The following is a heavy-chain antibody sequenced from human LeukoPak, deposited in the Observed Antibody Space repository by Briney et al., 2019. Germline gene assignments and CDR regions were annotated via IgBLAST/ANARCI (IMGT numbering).Heavy chain of an antibody. J-gene: IGHJ5*02. CDR3: ARVAVAGTDGNWFDP. CDR1: GCTFTGYY. CDR2: INPNSGGT. Sequence: ASVKVSCKASGCTFTGYYMHWVREAPGQGLEWMGWINPNSGGTNYAQKFQGRVTMTRDTSISTAYMELSSLRSEDTAVYYCARVAVAGTDGNWFDPWGQGTLVTVSS. V-gene: IGHV1-2*02. D-gene: IGHD6-19*01.